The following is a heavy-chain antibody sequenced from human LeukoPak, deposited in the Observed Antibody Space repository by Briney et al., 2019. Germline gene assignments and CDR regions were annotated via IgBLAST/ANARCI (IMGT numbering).Heavy chain of an antibody. CDR3: ARGDIVLMVYASH. CDR2: IYYSGST. Sequence: PSQTLSLTCTVSGGSISSGGYYWSWIRQPPGKGLEWIGYIYYSGSTYYNPSLKSRVTISVDTSKNQFSLKLSSVTAADTAVYYCARGDIVLMVYASHWGQGTLVTVSS. D-gene: IGHD2-8*01. J-gene: IGHJ4*02. V-gene: IGHV4-30-4*01. CDR1: GGSISSGGYY.